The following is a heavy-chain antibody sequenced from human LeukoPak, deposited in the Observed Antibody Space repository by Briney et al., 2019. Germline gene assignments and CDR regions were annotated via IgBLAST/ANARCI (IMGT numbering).Heavy chain of an antibody. D-gene: IGHD3-10*01. V-gene: IGHV4-38-2*01. CDR1: GYSISSGYN. Sequence: SETLSLTCAVSGYSISSGYNWGWIRQPPGKGLEWIGSIYHSGSTYYNPSLKSRVTISVDTSKNQFSLKLSSVTAADTAVYYCASGLWFGELLSFSWGQGTLVTVSS. CDR3: ASGLWFGELLSFS. CDR2: IYHSGST. J-gene: IGHJ5*02.